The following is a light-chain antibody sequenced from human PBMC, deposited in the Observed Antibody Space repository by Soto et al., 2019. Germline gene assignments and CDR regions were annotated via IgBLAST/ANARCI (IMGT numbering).Light chain of an antibody. CDR2: AAS. Sequence: ILMTQSPVTLSVSPGDSAPLSCRASQSIGSNLAWYQQKPGQAPRLLIYAASTRVTGLPGRFSGRGSGTEFTLTISGLQSEDFAIYYCQHYTNWPPITFGQGTRLEIK. CDR3: QHYTNWPPIT. CDR1: QSIGSN. V-gene: IGKV3-15*01. J-gene: IGKJ5*01.